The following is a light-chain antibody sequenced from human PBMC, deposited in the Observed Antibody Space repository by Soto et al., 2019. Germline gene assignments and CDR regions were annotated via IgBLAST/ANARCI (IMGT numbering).Light chain of an antibody. CDR3: SSYTSSSTLG. V-gene: IGLV2-14*01. CDR1: SSDVGGYNY. J-gene: IGLJ3*02. CDR2: EVS. Sequence: QAVVTQPASVSGSPGQSITISCTGTSSDVGGYNYVSWYQQHPGKAPKLMIYEVSNRPSGVSNRFSGSKSGNTASLTISGPQAEDEADYYCSSYTSSSTLGFGGGTKLTVL.